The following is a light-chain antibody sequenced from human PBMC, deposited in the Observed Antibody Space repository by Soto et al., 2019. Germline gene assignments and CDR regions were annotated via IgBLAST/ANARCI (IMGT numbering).Light chain of an antibody. CDR1: QVVRNH. CDR3: QQGNTFPIT. Sequence: DIQMTQSPSYVSASLGDRVTITCRASQVVRNHLAWYPQKPGKAPVLLIFDASTLQTGVPSRFSGGGSGTDFTLTISGLQPEDFGTYYCQQGNTFPITFGQGTRLDI. CDR2: DAS. J-gene: IGKJ5*01. V-gene: IGKV1-12*01.